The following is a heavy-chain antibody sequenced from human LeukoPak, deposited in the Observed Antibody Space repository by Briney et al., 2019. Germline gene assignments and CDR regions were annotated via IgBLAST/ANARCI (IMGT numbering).Heavy chain of an antibody. D-gene: IGHD3-22*01. V-gene: IGHV1-24*01. CDR3: AAYYYDSSGYRGVFDY. CDR1: GYTLTELS. J-gene: IGHJ4*02. CDR2: FDPEDGET. Sequence: ASVKVSCKVSGYTLTELSMHWVRQAPGKGLEWMGGFDPEDGETIYAQKFQGRVTMTEDTSTDTAYMGLSSLRSEDTAVYYCAAYYYDSSGYRGVFDYWGQGTLVTVSS.